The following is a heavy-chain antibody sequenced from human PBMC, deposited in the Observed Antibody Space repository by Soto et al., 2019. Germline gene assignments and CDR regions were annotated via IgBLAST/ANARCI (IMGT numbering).Heavy chain of an antibody. D-gene: IGHD6-19*01. CDR3: ARVDARASGYSSGWQLTIDY. Sequence: GGSLRLSCAASGFTFSSYGMHWVRQAPGKGLEWVAVIWYDGSNKHYADSVKGRFTISRDNSKNTLYLQMNSLRAEDTAVYYCARVDARASGYSSGWQLTIDYWGQGTLVTVSS. V-gene: IGHV3-33*01. J-gene: IGHJ4*02. CDR2: IWYDGSNK. CDR1: GFTFSSYG.